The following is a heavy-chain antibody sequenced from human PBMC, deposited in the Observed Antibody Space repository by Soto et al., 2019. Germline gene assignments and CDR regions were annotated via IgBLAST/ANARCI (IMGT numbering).Heavy chain of an antibody. J-gene: IGHJ4*02. CDR3: ARVRSRYYFDY. Sequence: SETLSLTCTVSGGYISSYYWSWIRQPPGKGLEWIGYIYYSGSTNYNPSLKSRVTISVDTSKNQFSLKLSSVTAADTAVYYCARVRSRYYFDYWGQGTLVTVPS. CDR2: IYYSGST. CDR1: GGYISSYY. V-gene: IGHV4-59*01.